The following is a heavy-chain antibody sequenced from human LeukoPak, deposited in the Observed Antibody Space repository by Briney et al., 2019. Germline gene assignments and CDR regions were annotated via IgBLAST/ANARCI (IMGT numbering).Heavy chain of an antibody. CDR3: ASSLSLWANYRCH. V-gene: IGHV3-48*03. D-gene: IGHD3-16*02. Sequence: PGGSLRLSCAASGFTLSSSEMNWVRQAPGKGLEWVSFIAVDDTKYYADSVKGRFTISRDSAKNSLYLQTNSLRAEDTAGYYCASSLSLWANYRCHWGRGTLVTVSS. J-gene: IGHJ4*02. CDR2: IAVDDTK. CDR1: GFTLSSSE.